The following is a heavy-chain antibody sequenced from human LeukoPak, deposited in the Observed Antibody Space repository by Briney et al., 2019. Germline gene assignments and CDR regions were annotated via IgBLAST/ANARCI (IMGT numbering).Heavy chain of an antibody. V-gene: IGHV4-38-2*02. CDR2: IYYSGST. Sequence: SETLSLTCTVSGYSISSGYYWGWIRQPPGKGLEWIGSIYYSGSTYYNPSLKSRVTISVDTSKNQFSLKLSSVTAADTAVYYCARQGWSRSLVGYCNGCSCARNWFDPWGQGTLVTVSS. CDR1: GYSISSGYY. CDR3: ARQGWSRSLVGYCNGCSCARNWFDP. J-gene: IGHJ5*02. D-gene: IGHD2-15*01.